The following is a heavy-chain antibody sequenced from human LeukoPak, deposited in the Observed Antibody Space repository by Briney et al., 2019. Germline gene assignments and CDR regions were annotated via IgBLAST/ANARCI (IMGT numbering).Heavy chain of an antibody. V-gene: IGHV3-30*18. CDR2: ISYDGSNK. CDR1: GFTFSSYG. CDR3: AKDQSSRLGTLWFGEFPFDY. Sequence: TGGSLRLSCAASGFTFSSYGMHWVRQAPGKGLEWVAVISYDGSNKYYADSVKGRFTISRDNSKNTLYLQMNSLRAEDTAVYYCAKDQSSRLGTLWFGEFPFDYWGQGTLVTVSS. D-gene: IGHD3-10*01. J-gene: IGHJ4*02.